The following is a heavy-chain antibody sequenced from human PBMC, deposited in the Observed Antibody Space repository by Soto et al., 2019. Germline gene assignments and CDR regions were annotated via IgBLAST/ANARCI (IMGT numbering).Heavy chain of an antibody. Sequence: GGSLRLSCAASGFTFSSYAMSWVRQAPGKGLEWVSAISGSGGSTYYADSVKGRFTISRDNSKNTLYLQMNSLRAEDTAVYYCAKNGPYDFWSGYYQFDYWGQGTLVTVSS. D-gene: IGHD3-3*01. J-gene: IGHJ4*02. CDR2: ISGSGGST. CDR1: GFTFSSYA. V-gene: IGHV3-23*01. CDR3: AKNGPYDFWSGYYQFDY.